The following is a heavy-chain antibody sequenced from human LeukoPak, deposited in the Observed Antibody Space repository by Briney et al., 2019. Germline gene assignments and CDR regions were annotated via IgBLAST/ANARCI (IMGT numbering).Heavy chain of an antibody. V-gene: IGHV4-61*02. CDR1: GGSISSGSSY. J-gene: IGHJ4*02. Sequence: SQTLSLTCTVSGGSISSGSSYWSWIRQPAGEGLEWIGLIYTSGRTNYSPSLKSRVTISLDTSKNLFSLKLSSVTAADTAVYYCASPEGYWGQGTLVTVSS. CDR3: ASPEGY. CDR2: IYTSGRT.